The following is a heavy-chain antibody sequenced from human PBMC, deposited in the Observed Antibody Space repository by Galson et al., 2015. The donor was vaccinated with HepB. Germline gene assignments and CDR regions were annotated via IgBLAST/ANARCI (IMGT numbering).Heavy chain of an antibody. J-gene: IGHJ5*01. CDR2: ISGDGGRS. Sequence: SLRLSCAASGFMFDTHAMSWVRQVPGKGLKWVSDISGDGGRSIYADSEKGRFTISKDNSKDTVYLQINSARDEDTAVSYCAEGYGLFDSWGQGVLATVSS. CDR3: AEGYGLFDS. D-gene: IGHD3-16*01. V-gene: IGHV3-23*01. CDR1: GFMFDTHA.